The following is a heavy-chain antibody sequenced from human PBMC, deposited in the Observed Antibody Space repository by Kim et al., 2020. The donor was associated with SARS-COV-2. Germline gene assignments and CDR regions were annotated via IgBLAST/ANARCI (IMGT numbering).Heavy chain of an antibody. Sequence: SETLSLTCAVYGGSFSGYYWSWIRQPPGKGLEWIGEINHSGSTNYNPSLKSRVTISVDTSKNQFSLKLSSVTAADTAVYYCATAAAAGTGGWDYWGQGTLVTVSS. D-gene: IGHD6-13*01. CDR2: INHSGST. CDR1: GGSFSGYY. J-gene: IGHJ4*02. CDR3: ATAAAAGTGGWDY. V-gene: IGHV4-34*01.